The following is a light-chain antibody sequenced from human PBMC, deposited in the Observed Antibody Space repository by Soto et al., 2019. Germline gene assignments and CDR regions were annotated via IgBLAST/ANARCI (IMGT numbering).Light chain of an antibody. Sequence: QSALTQPASVSGSPGQSITISCTGSSSDVGGYDFVSWYQHHPGKAPKLLIFSNDQRPSGVPDRFSGSKSGTSASLAISGLQSEDEADYFCTTWDDSLNGPVFGGGTKLTVL. J-gene: IGLJ2*01. CDR3: TTWDDSLNGPV. CDR1: SSDVGGYDF. CDR2: SND. V-gene: IGLV2-14*03.